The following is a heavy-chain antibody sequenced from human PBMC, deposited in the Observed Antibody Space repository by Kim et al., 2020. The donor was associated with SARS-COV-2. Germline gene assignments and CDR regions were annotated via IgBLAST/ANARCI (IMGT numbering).Heavy chain of an antibody. V-gene: IGHV3-33*01. CDR3: ARGNYGSVCYRMGDY. Sequence: GGSLRLSCAASGFTFSSYGMHWVRQAPGKGLEWVAVIWYDGSNKYYAASVKGGFTISRDNSNNTLYLQMNSLRAEDTAVYYCARGNYGSVCYRMGDYWGEGTLVTVSS. D-gene: IGHD3-10*01. CDR2: IWYDGSNK. CDR1: GFTFSSYG. J-gene: IGHJ4*02.